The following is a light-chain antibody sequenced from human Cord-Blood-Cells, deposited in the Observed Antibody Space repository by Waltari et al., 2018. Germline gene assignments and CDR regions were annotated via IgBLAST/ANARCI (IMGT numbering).Light chain of an antibody. J-gene: IGKJ4*01. CDR2: DAS. Sequence: EIVLTQSPATLSLSPGERATLSCRASQSVSSYLAWYQQKPGQAPRLLIYDASNRATGIPARFGGSGSGTDFTLTISSLEPEDFAVYYCQQRSNWPLTFG. CDR1: QSVSSY. CDR3: QQRSNWPLT. V-gene: IGKV3-11*01.